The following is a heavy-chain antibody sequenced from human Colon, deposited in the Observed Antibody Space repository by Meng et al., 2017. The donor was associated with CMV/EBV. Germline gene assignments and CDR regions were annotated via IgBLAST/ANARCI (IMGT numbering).Heavy chain of an antibody. CDR3: ARGYSGTSS. V-gene: IGHV3-66*01. Sequence: QVVEPGGDLVHPGGFLGRSCAASGFTVSSTHMSWVRQAPGKGLEWVSVIYSGGSTFYADSVKGRFTISRDNSKNTLYLQMNSLSAEDTAVYYCARGYSGTSSWGQGTLVTVSS. D-gene: IGHD1-26*01. CDR2: IYSGGST. J-gene: IGHJ4*02. CDR1: GFTVSSTH.